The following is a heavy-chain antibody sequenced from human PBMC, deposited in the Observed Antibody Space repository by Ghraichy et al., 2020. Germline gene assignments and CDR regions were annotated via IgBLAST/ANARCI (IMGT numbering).Heavy chain of an antibody. J-gene: IGHJ4*02. CDR3: ARGGSGYDSTFIDY. CDR2: IFYSGST. CDR1: GGSISSGGYY. V-gene: IGHV4-31*03. Sequence: TLSLTCTVSGGSISSGGYYWGWIRQHPGKGLEWIGYIFYSGSTYYNPSVKSRVTISVDTSKNQFSLKLSSVTAADTAVYYCARGGSGYDSTFIDYWGQGTLVTVSS. D-gene: IGHD5-12*01.